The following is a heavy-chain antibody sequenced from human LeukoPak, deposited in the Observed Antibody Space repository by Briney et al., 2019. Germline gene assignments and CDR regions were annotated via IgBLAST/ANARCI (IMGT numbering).Heavy chain of an antibody. Sequence: GGSLRLSCAASGFTSSDDYMSWIRQAPGKGLEWVSYISSSGSTIYYADSVKGRFTISRDNAKNSLYLQMNSLRAEDTAVYYCASGWSGYYNYYYYMDVWGKGTTVTVSS. CDR1: GFTSSDDY. CDR3: ASGWSGYYNYYYYMDV. J-gene: IGHJ6*03. V-gene: IGHV3-11*04. CDR2: ISSSGSTI. D-gene: IGHD3-3*01.